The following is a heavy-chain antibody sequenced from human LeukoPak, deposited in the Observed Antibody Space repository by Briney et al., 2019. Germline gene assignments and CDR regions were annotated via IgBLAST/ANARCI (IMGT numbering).Heavy chain of an antibody. Sequence: GASVKVSCKASGYTFTGYYMHWVRQAPGQGLEWMGWINPNSGGTNYVQKFQGRVTMTRDTSISTAYMELSRLRSDDTAVYYCARGGAPYYFDYWGQGTLVTVSS. V-gene: IGHV1-2*02. CDR2: INPNSGGT. J-gene: IGHJ4*02. CDR1: GYTFTGYY. CDR3: ARGGAPYYFDY.